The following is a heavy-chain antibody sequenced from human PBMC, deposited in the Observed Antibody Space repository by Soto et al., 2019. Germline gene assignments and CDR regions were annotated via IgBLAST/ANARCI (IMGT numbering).Heavy chain of an antibody. D-gene: IGHD2-2*02. CDR2: IYHSGST. V-gene: IGHV4-38-2*01. J-gene: IGHJ5*02. CDR1: GYSISSGYY. CDR3: ERGIEVPPPINWFDP. Sequence: PSETLSLTCAVSGYSISSGYYWGWIRQPPGKGLEWIGSIYHSGSTYYNPSLKSRVTISVDTSKNQFSLKLSSVTAADTAVYYCERGIEVPPPINWFDPWGQGTLVTVYS.